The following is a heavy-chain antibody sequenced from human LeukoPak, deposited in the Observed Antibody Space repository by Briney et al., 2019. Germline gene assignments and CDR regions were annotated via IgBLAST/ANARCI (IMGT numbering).Heavy chain of an antibody. V-gene: IGHV3-23*01. CDR2: ISGSGDTI. CDR3: AKDRYSNYVNAFDM. D-gene: IGHD4-11*01. CDR1: GFTFSRHA. Sequence: GGSLRLSCEASGFTFSRHAMSWVRQGPGKGLEWVSTISGSGDTIYYADSVKGRFTISRDNYMNTVSLQMNSLRAEDTAIYYCAKDRYSNYVNAFDMWGRGTMVAVSS. J-gene: IGHJ3*02.